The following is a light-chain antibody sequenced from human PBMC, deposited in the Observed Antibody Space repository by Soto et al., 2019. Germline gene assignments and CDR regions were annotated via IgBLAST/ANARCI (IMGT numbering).Light chain of an antibody. CDR2: GAS. V-gene: IGKV3-20*01. Sequence: EIVLTQSPDTLSLSRGERATLSCRASQSVSSSYLAWYQQKPVQAPRLLIYGASTRATGIPDRFSGSGSGTDFTLTIRRLEAEDFAVYYCQQYGSSPPLTFGGGTKVEIK. CDR3: QQYGSSPPLT. CDR1: QSVSSSY. J-gene: IGKJ4*01.